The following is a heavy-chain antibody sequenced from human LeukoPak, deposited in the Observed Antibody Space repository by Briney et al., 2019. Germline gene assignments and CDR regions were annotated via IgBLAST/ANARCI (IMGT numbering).Heavy chain of an antibody. D-gene: IGHD4-11*01. CDR3: AKSLLTTATGTGRAFDI. Sequence: GGSLRLSCAASRFSFSTFPMGWVREAPGKGLEWVSGISAGGETTFYADSVRGRLTISRDNSKNTLYLQTNSLSAEDTAVYYCAKSLLTTATGTGRAFDIWGQGTMVTVSS. V-gene: IGHV3-23*01. CDR2: ISAGGETT. CDR1: RFSFSTFP. J-gene: IGHJ3*02.